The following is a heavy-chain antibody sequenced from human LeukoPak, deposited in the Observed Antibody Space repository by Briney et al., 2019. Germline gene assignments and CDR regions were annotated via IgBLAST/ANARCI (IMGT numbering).Heavy chain of an antibody. V-gene: IGHV5-51*01. CDR1: GYLFPNYW. D-gene: IGHD2-21*02. CDR3: ARVVVVTSTHWYFDL. J-gene: IGHJ2*01. Sequence: GESLKTSCEASGYLFPNYWIGWVRQVPGKGLDWMGLIHPGDSDTRYSPSFQGQVTISVDKSTTTAYLQWSSLQASDTAIYFCARVVVVTSTHWYFDLWGRGSLVTVFS. CDR2: IHPGDSDT.